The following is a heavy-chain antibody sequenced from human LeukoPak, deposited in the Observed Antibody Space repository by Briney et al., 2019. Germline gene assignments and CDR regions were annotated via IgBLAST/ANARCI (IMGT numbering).Heavy chain of an antibody. D-gene: IGHD3-10*01. V-gene: IGHV3-66*01. CDR3: TRAGQWTYGFQDY. CDR2: IYSGGRT. Sequence: GGSLRLSCAASGFTVSTYDMNWVRQAPGKGLEWVSVIYSGGRTYYADSVKGGFTVSKDNSKSTLYLQMNSLRAEDTAVYYCTRAGQWTYGFQDYWGQGTLVTVSS. J-gene: IGHJ4*02. CDR1: GFTVSTYD.